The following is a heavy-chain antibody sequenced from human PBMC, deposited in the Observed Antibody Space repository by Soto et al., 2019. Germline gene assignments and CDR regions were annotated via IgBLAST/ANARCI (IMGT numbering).Heavy chain of an antibody. CDR3: ARVVAATHNDY. D-gene: IGHD2-15*01. J-gene: IGHJ4*02. CDR2: IYYSGST. CDR1: GGSISSGGYY. V-gene: IGHV4-31*03. Sequence: QVQLQESGPGLVKPSQTLSLTCTVSGGSISSGGYYWSWIRQHPGKGLEWIGYIYYSGSTYYIPSLRSRVTISVHTSKNHCTLKLSSVTAADTAVYYCARVVAATHNDYWGQGTLVTVSS.